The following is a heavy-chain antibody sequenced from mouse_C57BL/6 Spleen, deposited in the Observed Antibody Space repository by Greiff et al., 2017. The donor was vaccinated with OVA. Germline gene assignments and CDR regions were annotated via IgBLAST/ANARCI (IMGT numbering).Heavy chain of an antibody. CDR3: ARQLGHYAMDY. V-gene: IGHV1-69*01. CDR2: IDPSDSYT. J-gene: IGHJ4*01. D-gene: IGHD4-1*02. Sequence: QVQLQQPGAELVMPGASVKLSCKASGYTFTSYWMHWVKQRPGQGLEWIGEIDPSDSYTNYNQKFKGKSTLTVDKSSSTAYMQLSSLTSEDSAVYDCARQLGHYAMDYWGQGTSVTVSS. CDR1: GYTFTSYW.